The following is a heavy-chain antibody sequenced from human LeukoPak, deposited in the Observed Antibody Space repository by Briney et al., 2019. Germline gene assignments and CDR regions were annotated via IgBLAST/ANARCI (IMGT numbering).Heavy chain of an antibody. D-gene: IGHD6-13*01. CDR2: IYAGGST. Sequence: GGSLRLSCAASGFTVSTDHMSWVRQASGKGLEWVSVIYAGGSTYYADSVKGRFTISRDNFKNTVFLQMNSLRAEDTAVYYCARHSEQQLASNNFFDYWGQGNLVTVSS. CDR3: ARHSEQQLASNNFFDY. V-gene: IGHV3-53*01. J-gene: IGHJ4*02. CDR1: GFTVSTDH.